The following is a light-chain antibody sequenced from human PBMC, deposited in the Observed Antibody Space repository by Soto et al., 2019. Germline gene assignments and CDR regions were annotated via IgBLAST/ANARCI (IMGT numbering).Light chain of an antibody. CDR3: QQSLRIPYT. V-gene: IGKV1-39*01. J-gene: IGKJ2*01. CDR2: GAS. Sequence: DIQMTQSPSSLSASVGDRVTITCRASQSISNFLAWYQQKPGQAPTLLIYGASTLQIGVPARFGGSGSGTDFTLTISSLQPEDFATYYCQQSLRIPYTFGQGTKLEIK. CDR1: QSISNF.